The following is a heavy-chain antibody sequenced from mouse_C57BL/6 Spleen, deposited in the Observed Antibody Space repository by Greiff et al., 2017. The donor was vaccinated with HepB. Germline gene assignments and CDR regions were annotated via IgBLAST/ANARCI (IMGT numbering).Heavy chain of an antibody. D-gene: IGHD3-1*01. CDR3: ASGLLNWYFDV. J-gene: IGHJ1*03. Sequence: EVQRVESGGGLVKPGGSLKLSCAASGFTFSDYGMHWVRQAPEKGLEWVAYISSGSSTIYYADTVKGRFTISRDNAKNTLFLQMTSLRSEDTAMYYCASGLLNWYFDVWGTGTTVTVSS. CDR1: GFTFSDYG. CDR2: ISSGSSTI. V-gene: IGHV5-17*01.